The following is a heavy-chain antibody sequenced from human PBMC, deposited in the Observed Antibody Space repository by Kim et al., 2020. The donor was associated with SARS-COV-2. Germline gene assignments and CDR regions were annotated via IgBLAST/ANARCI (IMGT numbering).Heavy chain of an antibody. V-gene: IGHV4-39*01. CDR2: IYYSGST. CDR1: GGSISSSTSY. D-gene: IGHD6-19*01. Sequence: SETLSLTCTVSGGSISSSTSYWGWIRQPPGKGLEWIGTIYYSGSTYYNPSLKSRVTISVDTSKDQFSLKLTSVTAADTALYYCARSYSGGWYFDYWGQGTPVTLSS. CDR3: ARSYSGGWYFDY. J-gene: IGHJ4*02.